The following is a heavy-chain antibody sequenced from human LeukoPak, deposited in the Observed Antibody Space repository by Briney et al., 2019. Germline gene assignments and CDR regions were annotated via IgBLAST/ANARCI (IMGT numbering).Heavy chain of an antibody. Sequence: GASVKVSCKTSGYTFSDYSIHWVRQAPGQGLEWMGWINPKSGGTNYARKFQGRVTLTGDTSISTTYMELSSLRSEDTAVYYCARGRDYGDPDFDYWGQGTLVTVSS. J-gene: IGHJ4*02. CDR1: GYTFSDYS. CDR3: ARGRDYGDPDFDY. CDR2: INPKSGGT. V-gene: IGHV1-2*02. D-gene: IGHD4-17*01.